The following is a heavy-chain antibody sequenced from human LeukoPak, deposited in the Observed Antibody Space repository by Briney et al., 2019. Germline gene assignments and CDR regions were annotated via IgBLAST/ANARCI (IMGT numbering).Heavy chain of an antibody. CDR3: ARLASAWNFDY. D-gene: IGHD6-19*01. CDR2: FSPGDSDS. Sequence: GESLKISCKGSGYSFTSYWIGWVRQMPGKDLEWMGIFSPGDSDSRYSPSFQGQVTISADKSLSTVYLQWSSLKASDTAMYYCARLASAWNFDYWGQGTLVTVSS. J-gene: IGHJ4*02. CDR1: GYSFTSYW. V-gene: IGHV5-51*01.